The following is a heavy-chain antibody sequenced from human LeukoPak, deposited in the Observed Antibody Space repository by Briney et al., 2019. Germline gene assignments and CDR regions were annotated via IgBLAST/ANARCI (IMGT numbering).Heavy chain of an antibody. Sequence: ASVKVSCKASGYTFTGYYMHWVRQAPGQGLEWMGWINPNSGGTNYAQKFQGRVTMTRDTSISTAYMELSRLRSDDTAVYYCARVGLSWFGELAQYYMDVWGKGTTVTVSS. J-gene: IGHJ6*03. V-gene: IGHV1-2*02. D-gene: IGHD3-10*01. CDR3: ARVGLSWFGELAQYYMDV. CDR2: INPNSGGT. CDR1: GYTFTGYY.